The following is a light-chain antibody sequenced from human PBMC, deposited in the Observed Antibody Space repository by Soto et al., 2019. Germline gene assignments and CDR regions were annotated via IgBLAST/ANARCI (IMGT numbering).Light chain of an antibody. CDR1: QSLLHSNGYNY. J-gene: IGKJ1*01. V-gene: IGKV2-28*01. CDR3: MQSLQTPRT. CDR2: LGF. Sequence: DIVMTQSPLSLPVTPGEPASISCRSSQSLLHSNGYNYLDWYLQKPGQSPQLLIYLGFNRPSGVPDRFSGSGSGTDFTLKISRVEAEDVGVYYCMQSLQTPRTFGQGTTVEIK.